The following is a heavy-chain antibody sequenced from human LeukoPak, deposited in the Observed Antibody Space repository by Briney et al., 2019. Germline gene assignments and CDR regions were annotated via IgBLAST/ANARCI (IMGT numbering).Heavy chain of an antibody. CDR2: ISGSGGTT. Sequence: GGSLRLSCAASGFTFSNYALSWVRQAPGKGLQRVSAISGSGGTTYYADFVKGRFTISRDNSKNTLYLQMNSLRPEDTAVYYCAKRLCSGGSCYGIDYWGQGTLVTVSS. J-gene: IGHJ4*02. CDR1: GFTFSNYA. CDR3: AKRLCSGGSCYGIDY. V-gene: IGHV3-23*01. D-gene: IGHD2-15*01.